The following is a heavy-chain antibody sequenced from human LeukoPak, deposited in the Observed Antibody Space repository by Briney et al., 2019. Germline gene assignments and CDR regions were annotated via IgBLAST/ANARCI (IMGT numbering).Heavy chain of an antibody. J-gene: IGHJ3*02. Sequence: SETLSLTCAVYGGSFSGYYWSWIRQPPGKGLEWIGEINHSGSTNYNPSLKSRVTISVDRSKNQFSLKLSSVTAADTAVYYCARGDYDPLFDIWGQGTMVTVSS. CDR1: GGSFSGYY. CDR3: ARGDYDPLFDI. CDR2: INHSGST. V-gene: IGHV4-34*01. D-gene: IGHD4-17*01.